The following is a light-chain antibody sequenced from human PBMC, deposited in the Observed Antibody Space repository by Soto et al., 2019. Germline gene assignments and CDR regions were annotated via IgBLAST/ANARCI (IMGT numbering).Light chain of an antibody. V-gene: IGLV2-14*01. J-gene: IGLJ1*01. CDR2: DVT. CDR3: SSYTSSSTLYV. Sequence: QSALTQPASVSGSPGQSITISCTGTSSDVGDNNYVSWYQQHPGKAPKLMIYDVTHRPSGISNRFSGSKSGNTACLTISGLQAEDEADYYCSSYTSSSTLYVFGTGTKVTVL. CDR1: SSDVGDNNY.